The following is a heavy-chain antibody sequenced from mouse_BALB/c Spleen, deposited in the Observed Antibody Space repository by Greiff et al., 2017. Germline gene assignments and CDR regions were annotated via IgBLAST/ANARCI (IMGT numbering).Heavy chain of an antibody. Sequence: EVKLVESGPSLVKPSQTLSLTCSVTGDSITSGYWNWIRKFPGNKLEYMGYISYSGSTYYNPSLKSRISITRDTSKNQYYLQLNSVTTEDTATYYCARWDDYDENYYAMDYWGQGISVTVSS. CDR2: ISYSGST. CDR3: ARWDDYDENYYAMDY. J-gene: IGHJ4*01. CDR1: GDSITSGY. D-gene: IGHD2-4*01. V-gene: IGHV3-8*02.